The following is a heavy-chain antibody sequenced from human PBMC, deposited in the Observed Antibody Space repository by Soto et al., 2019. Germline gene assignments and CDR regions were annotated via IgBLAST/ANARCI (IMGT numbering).Heavy chain of an antibody. CDR1: GGSISSSSYY. Sequence: SETLSLTCTVFGGSISSSSYYWGWIRQPPGKGLEWIGSIYYSGSTYYNPSLKSRATISVDTSKTQFSLKMSSVPAADTAVYYCARRLYYDSSGNEGGGTDVWGQGTT. CDR3: ARRLYYDSSGNEGGGTDV. V-gene: IGHV4-39*01. CDR2: IYYSGST. D-gene: IGHD3-22*01. J-gene: IGHJ6*02.